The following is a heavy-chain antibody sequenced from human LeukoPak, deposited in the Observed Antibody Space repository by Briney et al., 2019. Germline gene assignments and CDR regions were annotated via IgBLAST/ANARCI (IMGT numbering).Heavy chain of an antibody. CDR3: AKGQELDDGVFDS. D-gene: IGHD3/OR15-3a*01. Sequence: GGSLRLSCAASGFTFSSIAMTWVRQAPGKGLEWVSTIRGNGDTAYNADSVRGRFAISRDDSKNALFLQMDSLRLEDTAIYYCAKGQELDDGVFDSWGQGTRVTVSS. V-gene: IGHV3-23*01. CDR2: IRGNGDTA. CDR1: GFTFSSIA. J-gene: IGHJ4*02.